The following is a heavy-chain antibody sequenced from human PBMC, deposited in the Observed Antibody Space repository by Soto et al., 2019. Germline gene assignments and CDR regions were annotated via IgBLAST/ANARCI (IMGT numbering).Heavy chain of an antibody. J-gene: IGHJ5*02. Sequence: LRISCAASGFTFDGYAMHWGRPAPGKGLEWVSGISWNSGSIGYADSVKGRFTISRDNAKNSLYLQMNSLRAEDTALYYCAKDNSGYYYVPWFDPWGQGTLVTVSS. CDR2: ISWNSGSI. CDR1: GFTFDGYA. V-gene: IGHV3-9*01. D-gene: IGHD3-22*01. CDR3: AKDNSGYYYVPWFDP.